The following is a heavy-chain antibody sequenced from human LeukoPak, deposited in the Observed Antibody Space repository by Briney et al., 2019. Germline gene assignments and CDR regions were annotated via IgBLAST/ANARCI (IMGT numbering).Heavy chain of an antibody. Sequence: ASVKVSCKASGYTFTGYYIHWVRQAPGQGLEWMGWINPNSGGTSYAQKFQGRVTMTRDTSISTAYMDLSRLRSDDTAVYYCARDRGYDSSGYYLGWFDPWGQGTLVTVSS. CDR3: ARDRGYDSSGYYLGWFDP. CDR2: INPNSGGT. J-gene: IGHJ5*02. V-gene: IGHV1-2*02. D-gene: IGHD3-22*01. CDR1: GYTFTGYY.